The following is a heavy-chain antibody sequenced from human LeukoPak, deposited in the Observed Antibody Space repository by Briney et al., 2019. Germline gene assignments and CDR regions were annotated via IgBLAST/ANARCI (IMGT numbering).Heavy chain of an antibody. Sequence: NASETLSLTCAVYGGSFSGYYWSWIRQPPGKGLEWIGEINHSGSTNYNPSLKSRVTISVDTSKNQFSLKLSSVTAADTAVYYCARSGIAADYGMDVWGQGTTVTVSS. CDR3: ARSGIAADYGMDV. J-gene: IGHJ6*02. V-gene: IGHV4-34*01. CDR1: GGSFSGYY. D-gene: IGHD6-13*01. CDR2: INHSGST.